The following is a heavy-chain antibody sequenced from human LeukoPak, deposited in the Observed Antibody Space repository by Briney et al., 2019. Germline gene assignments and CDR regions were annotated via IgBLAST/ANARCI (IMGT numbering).Heavy chain of an antibody. Sequence: GGSLRLSRAASGFTFNTFWMSWVRQAPGKGLEWVANIKEDGNKKYYVDFLKGRFTISSDNAENSLYLQMNSLRAEDTAVYYCARDAAGYDPWGQGTLVTVSS. CDR3: ARDAAGYDP. CDR1: GFTFNTFW. CDR2: IKEDGNKK. V-gene: IGHV3-7*01. D-gene: IGHD6-13*01. J-gene: IGHJ5*02.